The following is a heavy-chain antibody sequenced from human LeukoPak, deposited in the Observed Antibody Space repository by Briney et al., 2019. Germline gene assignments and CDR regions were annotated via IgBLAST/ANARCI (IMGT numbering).Heavy chain of an antibody. CDR3: ATGSQPGTTFDY. J-gene: IGHJ4*02. D-gene: IGHD1-14*01. CDR1: GFTFNDYP. V-gene: IGHV3-43*02. Sequence: GGSLRLSCAASGFTFNDYPMHWVRQAPGKGLEWVSLISGDGSVTYYADSVKGRFTISRDNSKNSLYLQMNSLRLEDTAFYYCATGSQPGTTFDYWGQGTLVTVSS. CDR2: ISGDGSVT.